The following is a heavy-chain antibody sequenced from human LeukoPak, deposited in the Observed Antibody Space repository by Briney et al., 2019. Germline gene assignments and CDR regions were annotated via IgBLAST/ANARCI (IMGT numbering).Heavy chain of an antibody. CDR1: GYTFTSHG. Sequence: ASVKVSCKAAGYTFTSHGFIWLRQAPGQGLEWMGWINPNSGGTNYAQKFQGWVTMTRDTSISTAYMELSRLRSDDTAVYYCARGIGLYYYYGMDVWGQGTTVTVSS. CDR2: INPNSGGT. V-gene: IGHV1-2*04. D-gene: IGHD1-26*01. J-gene: IGHJ6*02. CDR3: ARGIGLYYYYGMDV.